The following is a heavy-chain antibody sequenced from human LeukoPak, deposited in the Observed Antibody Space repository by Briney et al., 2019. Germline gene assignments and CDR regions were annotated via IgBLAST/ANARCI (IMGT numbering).Heavy chain of an antibody. V-gene: IGHV3-11*04. CDR2: ISSSGSTI. D-gene: IGHD1-20*01. Sequence: PGGSLRLSCAASGFTFSDYYMSWIRQAPGKGLEWVSYISSSGSTIYYADSVKGRFTVSRDNGKNSLLLQMNSLRAEDTAVYYCARLIGVSDRYNWNHWAWGQGTLVTVSS. CDR1: GFTFSDYY. J-gene: IGHJ5*02. CDR3: ARLIGVSDRYNWNHWA.